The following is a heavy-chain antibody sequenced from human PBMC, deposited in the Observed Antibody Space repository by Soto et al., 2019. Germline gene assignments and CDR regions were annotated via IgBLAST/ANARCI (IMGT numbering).Heavy chain of an antibody. CDR3: ARGGIQWFGETKIPYAFDI. J-gene: IGHJ3*02. Sequence: QVQLVQSGAEVKKPGASVKVSCKASGYTFTSYGISWVRQAPGQGLEWMGWISAYNGNTNYAQKLQGRVTMTTDTPTTTDYMELRSLISDDTAVYYCARGGIQWFGETKIPYAFDIWGQGTMVTVSS. D-gene: IGHD3-10*01. CDR2: ISAYNGNT. CDR1: GYTFTSYG. V-gene: IGHV1-18*01.